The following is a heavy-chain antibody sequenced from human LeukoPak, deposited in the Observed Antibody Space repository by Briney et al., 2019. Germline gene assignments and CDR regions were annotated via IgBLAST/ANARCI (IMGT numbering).Heavy chain of an antibody. D-gene: IGHD2-21*01. CDR1: GFTFSNYA. CDR3: TTEVVVNAFDI. CDR2: IKSKSDGGTR. V-gene: IGHV3-15*01. J-gene: IGHJ3*02. Sequence: GSLRLSCAASGFTFSNYAMSWVRQAPGKGLEWVGRIKSKSDGGTRDYAAPVKGRFTISRDDSKNTLYLQMNSLKTEDTAVYYCTTEVVVNAFDIWGQGTMVTVSS.